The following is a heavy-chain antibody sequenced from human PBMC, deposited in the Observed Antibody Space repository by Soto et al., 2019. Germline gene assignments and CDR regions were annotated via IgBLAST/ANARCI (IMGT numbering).Heavy chain of an antibody. CDR1: GGSISSSSYY. D-gene: IGHD2-15*01. V-gene: IGHV4-39*01. CDR2: IYYSGST. CDR3: ARHTPAISISDH. J-gene: IGHJ4*02. Sequence: QLQLQESGPGLVKPSETLSLTCTVSGGSISSSSYYWGWIRQPPGKGLEWIGSIYYSGSTYYNPSLKSRATIAVDTSQNQFSLKLSSVTAADTAVYYWARHTPAISISDHWGQGTLVTVSS.